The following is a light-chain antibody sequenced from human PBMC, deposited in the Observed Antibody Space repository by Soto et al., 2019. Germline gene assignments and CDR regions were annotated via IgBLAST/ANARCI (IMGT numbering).Light chain of an antibody. V-gene: IGKV1-12*01. CDR2: AAS. J-gene: IGKJ4*01. CDR1: HDIARW. Sequence: DIQMTQSPSSVSAFVGYRVSIACRASHDIARWLAWYQQQPGKAPRLLIYAASSLQSGVPTRFSGSGSGTDFTLTITSLQPEDSAVYYCQQVKGFPLTFGGGTRWIS. CDR3: QQVKGFPLT.